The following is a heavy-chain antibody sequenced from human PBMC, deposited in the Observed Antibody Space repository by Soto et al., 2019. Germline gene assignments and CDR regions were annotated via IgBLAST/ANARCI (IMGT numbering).Heavy chain of an antibody. D-gene: IGHD3-10*01. CDR3: ARGVSYLNLFDS. V-gene: IGHV4-59*08. CDR1: GGSISSYY. CDR2: IYYSGST. J-gene: IGHJ5*01. Sequence: SETLSLTCTVSGGSISSYYWSWIRQPPGKGLEWIGYIYYSGSTNYNPSLKSRVTISVDTSKNQFPLKLSSVTAADTAVYYCARGVSYLNLFDSWGQGSLVTVSS.